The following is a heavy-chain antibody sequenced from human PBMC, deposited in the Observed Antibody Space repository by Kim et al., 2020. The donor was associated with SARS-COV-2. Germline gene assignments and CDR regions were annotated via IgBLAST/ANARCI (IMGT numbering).Heavy chain of an antibody. Sequence: GKGRFTNSRDNSKNTLYLQMNSLRAEDTAVYYCAKGLESKIVVVISYFDYWGQGTLVTVSS. D-gene: IGHD3-22*01. J-gene: IGHJ4*02. V-gene: IGHV3-23*01. CDR3: AKGLESKIVVVISYFDY.